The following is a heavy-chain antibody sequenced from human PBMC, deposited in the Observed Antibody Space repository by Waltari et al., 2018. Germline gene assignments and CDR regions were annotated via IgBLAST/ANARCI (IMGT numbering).Heavy chain of an antibody. CDR3: ASGEGSYDFWSGYYFDY. Sequence: QVQLVQSGAEVKKPGASVKVSCKASGYTFTGYFIYWVRQAPGQGLEWMGRISPNSGGTNSAQKFQGRVTMTRDTSISTAYMELSRLRSDDTAVYYCASGEGSYDFWSGYYFDYWGQGTLVTVSS. J-gene: IGHJ4*02. CDR1: GYTFTGYF. V-gene: IGHV1-2*06. D-gene: IGHD3-3*01. CDR2: ISPNSGGT.